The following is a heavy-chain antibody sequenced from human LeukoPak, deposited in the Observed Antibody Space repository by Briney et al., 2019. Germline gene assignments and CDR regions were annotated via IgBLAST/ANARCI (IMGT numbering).Heavy chain of an antibody. J-gene: IGHJ5*02. CDR1: GYTFTGYY. Sequence: GASVKVSCKASGYTFTGYYMHWVRQAPGQGLEWMGRINPNSGGTNYAQKFQGRVTMTRDTSISTAYMELSRLRSDDTAVYYCATVAYYYDSSGYGENWFDPWGKGTLVTVSS. V-gene: IGHV1-2*06. CDR3: ATVAYYYDSSGYGENWFDP. CDR2: INPNSGGT. D-gene: IGHD3-22*01.